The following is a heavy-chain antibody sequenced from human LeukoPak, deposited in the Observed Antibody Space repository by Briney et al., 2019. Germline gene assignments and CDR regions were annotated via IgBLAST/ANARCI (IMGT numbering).Heavy chain of an antibody. CDR1: GFTFSSYA. D-gene: IGHD5/OR15-5a*01. V-gene: IGHV3-23*01. J-gene: IGHJ3*01. CDR3: ARVRKFLRDAFDV. CDR2: ISGSGGST. Sequence: QPGGSLRLSCAASGFTFSSYAMSWVRQAPGKEKEWVSSISGSGGSTYYADSVKGRFTISRDKSMNALYLQMKSLRADDTAVYYCARVRKFLRDAFDVWAKGQWSPSLQ.